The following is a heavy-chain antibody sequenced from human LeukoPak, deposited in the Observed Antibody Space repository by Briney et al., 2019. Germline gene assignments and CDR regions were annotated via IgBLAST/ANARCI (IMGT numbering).Heavy chain of an antibody. Sequence: GGSLRLSCAASGFTFSSYSMNWVRQAPGKGLEWVSSISSSSSYIYYADSVKGRFTISRDNAKNSLYLQMNSLRAEDTAVYCCARDQVVPAAFDYWGQGTLVTVSS. J-gene: IGHJ4*02. CDR3: ARDQVVPAAFDY. CDR1: GFTFSSYS. V-gene: IGHV3-21*01. D-gene: IGHD2-2*01. CDR2: ISSSSSYI.